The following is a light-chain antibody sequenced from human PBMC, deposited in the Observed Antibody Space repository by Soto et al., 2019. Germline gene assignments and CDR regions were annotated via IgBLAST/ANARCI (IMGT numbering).Light chain of an antibody. V-gene: IGKV3-20*01. CDR2: GAS. Sequence: EIVMTQSPASLSVSPGDGATLSCWASQSVASNVAWYQQKPGQGPRLLIHGASSRATGIPDRFSGSGSGTDFTLTISRLEPEDFAVYYCQQYGSSPPLTFGGGTKVEIK. J-gene: IGKJ4*01. CDR3: QQYGSSPPLT. CDR1: QSVASN.